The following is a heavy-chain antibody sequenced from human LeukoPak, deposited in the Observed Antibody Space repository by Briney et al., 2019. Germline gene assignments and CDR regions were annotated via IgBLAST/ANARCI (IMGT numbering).Heavy chain of an antibody. Sequence: GESLKISCQGSGSSFTSYWIGWVRQVPGKGLEWMGIIYPGDSDTRYSPSFQGQVTLSADKSISTAYLQWSRLKASDTAMYYCASSIEYGGNSGPFDYWGQGTLVTVSS. CDR1: GSSFTSYW. CDR2: IYPGDSDT. V-gene: IGHV5-51*01. D-gene: IGHD4-23*01. J-gene: IGHJ4*02. CDR3: ASSIEYGGNSGPFDY.